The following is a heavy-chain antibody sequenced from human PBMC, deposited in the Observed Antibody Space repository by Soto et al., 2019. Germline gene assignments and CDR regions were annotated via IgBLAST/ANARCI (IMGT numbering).Heavy chain of an antibody. Sequence: PGGSLRLSCAASGFTFSSYAMHWVRQAPGKGLEWVAVIWYDGSNKYYADSVKGRFTISRDNSKNTLYMQMNSLRAEDTAVHYCARDKTSYSSSTVDYWGQGTLVTVYS. V-gene: IGHV3-33*01. CDR3: ARDKTSYSSSTVDY. CDR1: GFTFSSYA. D-gene: IGHD6-6*01. CDR2: IWYDGSNK. J-gene: IGHJ4*02.